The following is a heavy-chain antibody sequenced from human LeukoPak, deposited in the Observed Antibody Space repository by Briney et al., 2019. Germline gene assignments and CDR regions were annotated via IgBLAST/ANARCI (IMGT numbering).Heavy chain of an antibody. Sequence: SETLSLTCTVSGGSISSSTFYWGWIRQPPGKGLEWIGSLYYSGSTYYNPSLKSRVTISVDTSKNQFSLKLSSVTAADTAVYCCAVVDYLNWFDPWGQGTLVTVSS. CDR2: LYYSGST. D-gene: IGHD2/OR15-2a*01. CDR1: GGSISSSTFY. CDR3: AVVDYLNWFDP. J-gene: IGHJ5*02. V-gene: IGHV4-39*01.